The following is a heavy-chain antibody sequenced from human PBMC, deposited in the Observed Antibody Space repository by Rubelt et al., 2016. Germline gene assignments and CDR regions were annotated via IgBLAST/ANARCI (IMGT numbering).Heavy chain of an antibody. V-gene: IGHV4-39*02. D-gene: IGHD2/OR15-2a*01. CDR2: IYYSGST. J-gene: IGHJ3*02. Sequence: ISSSSYYWGWIRQPPGKGLEWIGSIYYSGSTYYNPSLKSRVTISVDTSKNQFSLKLSSVTAADTAVYYCARDIYCKVRSCYVGPSETDAFDIWGQGTMVTVSS. CDR3: ARDIYCKVRSCYVGPSETDAFDI. CDR1: ISSSSYY.